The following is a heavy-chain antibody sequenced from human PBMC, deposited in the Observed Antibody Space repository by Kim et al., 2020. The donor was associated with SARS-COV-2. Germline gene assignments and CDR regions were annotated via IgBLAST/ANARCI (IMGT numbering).Heavy chain of an antibody. J-gene: IGHJ6*02. Sequence: SETLSLTCTVSGGSISSSSYYWGWIRQPPGKGLEWIGSIYYSGSTYYNPSLKSRVTISVDTSKNQFSLKLSSVTAADTAVYYCARGTILYPGGGYYYYYGMDVWGQGTTVTVSS. V-gene: IGHV4-39*01. CDR2: IYYSGST. CDR1: GGSISSSSYY. D-gene: IGHD2-8*01. CDR3: ARGTILYPGGGYYYYYGMDV.